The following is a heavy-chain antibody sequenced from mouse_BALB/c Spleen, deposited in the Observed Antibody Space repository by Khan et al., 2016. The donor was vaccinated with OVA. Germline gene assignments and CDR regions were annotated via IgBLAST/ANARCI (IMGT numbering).Heavy chain of an antibody. D-gene: IGHD2-14*01. CDR3: ARECACYRSDCWFSY. Sequence: LEESGAELARPGASVKLSCKASGYTFTTYTMHWVKQRPGQGLEWIGYINPSNGYTNYNQKLKDKATLTADKSSSTAYMQLSSLTSDYSAVYYCARECACYRSDCWFSYWGQGTLLTVSA. CDR1: GYTFTTYT. J-gene: IGHJ3*01. V-gene: IGHV1-4*01. CDR2: INPSNGYT.